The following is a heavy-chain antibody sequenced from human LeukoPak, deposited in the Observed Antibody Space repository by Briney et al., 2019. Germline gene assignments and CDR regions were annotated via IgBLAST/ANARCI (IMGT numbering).Heavy chain of an antibody. D-gene: IGHD3-16*01. CDR2: IYYSGST. J-gene: IGHJ6*03. Sequence: SEALSLTCTVSGGSIRGYYWSWVRQPPGKGLEWIAYIYYSGSTNYNPSLKSRVTISLVTSKNQFSLKLSSVTAADTAVYYCAVGATRYYMDVWGKGTTVTVSS. CDR1: GGSIRGYY. V-gene: IGHV4-59*08. CDR3: AVGATRYYMDV.